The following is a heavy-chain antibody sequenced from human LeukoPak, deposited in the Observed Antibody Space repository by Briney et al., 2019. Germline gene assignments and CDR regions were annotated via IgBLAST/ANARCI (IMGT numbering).Heavy chain of an antibody. CDR3: ASSSWSTPYSYYYYGMDV. CDR1: GYTFTGYY. V-gene: IGHV1-2*02. Sequence: ASVKVSRKASGYTFTGYYMHWVRQAPGQGLEWMGWINPNSGGTNYAQKFQGRVTMTRDTSISTAYMELSRLRSDDTAVYYCASSSWSTPYSYYYYGMDVWGQGTTVTVSS. J-gene: IGHJ6*02. D-gene: IGHD6-13*01. CDR2: INPNSGGT.